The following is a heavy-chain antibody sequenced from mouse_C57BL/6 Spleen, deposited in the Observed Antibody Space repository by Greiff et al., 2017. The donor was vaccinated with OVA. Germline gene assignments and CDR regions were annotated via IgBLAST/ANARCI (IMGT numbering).Heavy chain of an antibody. CDR2: IDPSDSYT. J-gene: IGHJ2*01. D-gene: IGHD1-1*01. CDR1: GYTFTSYW. CDR3: ARSDYYGSSSYYFDY. Sequence: QVQLQQPGAELVMPGASVKLSCKASGYTFTSYWMHWVKQRPGQGLEWIGEIDPSDSYTNYNQKFKGKSTLTVEKSSSTAYMQLSSLTSEDSAVYYCARSDYYGSSSYYFDYWGQGTTLTVSS. V-gene: IGHV1-69*01.